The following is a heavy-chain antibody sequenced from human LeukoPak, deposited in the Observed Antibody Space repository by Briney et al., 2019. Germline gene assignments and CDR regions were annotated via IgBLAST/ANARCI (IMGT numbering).Heavy chain of an antibody. D-gene: IGHD7-27*01. CDR2: IYQSGST. V-gene: IGHV4-38-2*02. CDR3: ARLAWGRLDY. Sequence: SETLSLTCSVSGYSISSGYYWGWIRQPPGKGLEWIGSIYQSGSTYYNASHKSRVTISVDTSKNQFSLKLSSVTAADTAVYYCARLAWGRLDYWGQGTLVTVSS. J-gene: IGHJ4*02. CDR1: GYSISSGYY.